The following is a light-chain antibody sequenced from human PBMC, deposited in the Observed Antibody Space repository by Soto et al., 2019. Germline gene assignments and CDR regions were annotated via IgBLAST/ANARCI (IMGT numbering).Light chain of an antibody. J-gene: IGKJ4*01. V-gene: IGKV3-15*01. CDR1: QSISTN. Sequence: EVVMTQSPVTLSVSPGERATLSCRASQSISTNLAWYQQKPGQAPRVLIYGASTRATGIPARFSGSGSGTDFTLTISSLQSEDSAVYYCQQYKDWPPLTFGGGTKVDI. CDR2: GAS. CDR3: QQYKDWPPLT.